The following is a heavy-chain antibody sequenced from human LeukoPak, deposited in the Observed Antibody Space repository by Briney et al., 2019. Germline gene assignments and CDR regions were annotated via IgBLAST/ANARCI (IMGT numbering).Heavy chain of an antibody. V-gene: IGHV3-30-3*01. J-gene: IGHJ4*02. Sequence: PGRSLRLSCAASGFTFSSYAMHWVRQAPGKGLEWVAVISYDGSNKYYADSVKGRFTISRDNAKNSLYLQMNSLRAEDTAVYYCARDNDFWSVLDCFDYWGQGTLVTVSS. D-gene: IGHD3-3*01. CDR2: ISYDGSNK. CDR3: ARDNDFWSVLDCFDY. CDR1: GFTFSSYA.